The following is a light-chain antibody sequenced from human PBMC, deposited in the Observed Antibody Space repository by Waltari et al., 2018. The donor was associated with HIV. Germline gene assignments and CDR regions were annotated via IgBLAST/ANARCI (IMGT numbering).Light chain of an antibody. Sequence: EIVMTQSPPTLSVSPGPRDTIYCRASQSISAKEAWYQQRPGQAPRLLIYEAATRPTGIPARFSGSGSGTVFTLTISSLQSEDFAAYFCQQYDSGPRGITFGQGTMLEIK. V-gene: IGKV3-15*01. CDR2: EAA. J-gene: IGKJ2*01. CDR3: QQYDSGPRGIT. CDR1: QSISAK.